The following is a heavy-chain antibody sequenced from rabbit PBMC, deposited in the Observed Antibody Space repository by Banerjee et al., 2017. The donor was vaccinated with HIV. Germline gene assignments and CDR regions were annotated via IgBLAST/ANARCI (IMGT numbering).Heavy chain of an antibody. V-gene: IGHV1S47*01. CDR2: IGVGDGST. Sequence: QEQLVESGGGLVQPEGSLTLTCKVSGFDFSSNAMCWVRQAPGKGPEWIACIGVGDGSTYYASWVNGRFTISKTSSTTVTLQMTSLTAADTATYFCARDNANNTGDGYVFNLWGQGTLVTVS. J-gene: IGHJ4*01. CDR3: ARDNANNTGDGYVFNL. D-gene: IGHD6-1*01. CDR1: GFDFSSNA.